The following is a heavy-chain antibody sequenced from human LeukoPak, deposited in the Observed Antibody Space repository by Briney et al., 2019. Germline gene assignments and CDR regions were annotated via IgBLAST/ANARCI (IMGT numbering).Heavy chain of an antibody. CDR2: IYYSGST. V-gene: IGHV4-39*07. D-gene: IGHD1-26*01. CDR3: ARLVGVTGSFDY. Sequence: SETLSLTCTVSGGSISSSSYYWGWIRQPPGKGLEWIGSIYYSGSTYYNPSLKSRVTISVDTSKNQFSLKLSSVTAADTAVYYCARLVGVTGSFDYWGQGTLVTVSS. J-gene: IGHJ4*02. CDR1: GGSISSSSYY.